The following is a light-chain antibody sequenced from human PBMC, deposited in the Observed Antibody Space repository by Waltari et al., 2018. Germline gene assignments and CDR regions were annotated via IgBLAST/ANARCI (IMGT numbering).Light chain of an antibody. CDR3: LLYYGGAQV. Sequence: QTVVTQEPSLTVSPGGTVTLTCASSTGAVTSGFYPSWFQQKPGQPPRALIYRTNNKHSWTPARFSGSLLGGKAALTLSGVQVEDEAEYYCLLYYGGAQVFGGGTKLTVL. CDR1: TGAVTSGFY. J-gene: IGLJ3*02. CDR2: RTN. V-gene: IGLV7-43*01.